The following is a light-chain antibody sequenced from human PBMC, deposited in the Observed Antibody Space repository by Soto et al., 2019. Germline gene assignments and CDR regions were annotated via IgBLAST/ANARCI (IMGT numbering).Light chain of an antibody. CDR2: AAS. Sequence: DIQLTQSPSFLSASVGDRVTITCRASQGISSYLAWYQQKPGKAPKLLIYAASTLQSEVPSRFSGSGSGTELTLKISSLHPDNFATYYFQQLNSYPRVTFGGGTKVEIK. J-gene: IGKJ4*01. V-gene: IGKV1-9*01. CDR1: QGISSY. CDR3: QQLNSYPRVT.